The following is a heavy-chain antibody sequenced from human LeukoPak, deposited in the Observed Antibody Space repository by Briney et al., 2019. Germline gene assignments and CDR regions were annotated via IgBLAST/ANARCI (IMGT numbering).Heavy chain of an antibody. J-gene: IGHJ6*03. V-gene: IGHV1-2*06. CDR2: INPNSGGT. CDR3: ARDIAVAGTPTYYYYYMDV. D-gene: IGHD6-19*01. Sequence: ASVKVSCKASGCTFTGYYMHWVRQAPGQGLEWMGRINPNSGGTNYAQKFQGRVTMTRDTSISTAYMELSRLRSDDTAVYYCARDIAVAGTPTYYYYYMDVWGKGTTVTVSS. CDR1: GCTFTGYY.